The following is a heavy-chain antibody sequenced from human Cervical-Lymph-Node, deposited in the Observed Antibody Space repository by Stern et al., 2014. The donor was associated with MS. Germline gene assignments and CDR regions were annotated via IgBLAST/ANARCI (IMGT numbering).Heavy chain of an antibody. CDR2: IWYDGNKK. CDR3: ARGNWNYEGMGY. Sequence: QVHLVESGGGVVQPGRSLRLSCAASGFTFSNYGMHWVRQAPGKGLEWLAVIWYDGNKKYYADSVKGRFTISRDNSKNTLFLQMSSLTAEDTALYYCARGNWNYEGMGYWGQGTLVTASS. J-gene: IGHJ4*02. CDR1: GFTFSNYG. V-gene: IGHV3-33*01. D-gene: IGHD1-7*01.